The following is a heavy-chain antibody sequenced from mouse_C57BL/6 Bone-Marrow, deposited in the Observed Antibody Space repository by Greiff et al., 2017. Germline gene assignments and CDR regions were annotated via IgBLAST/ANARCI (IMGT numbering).Heavy chain of an antibody. D-gene: IGHD1-1*01. CDR3: ARFITTVVRYFDV. V-gene: IGHV1-64*01. CDR2: IHPNSGST. J-gene: IGHJ1*03. Sequence: QVQLQQPGAELVKPGASVKLSCKASGYTFTSYWMHWVKQRPGQGLEWIGMIHPNSGSTNYNEKFKSKATLTVDKSSSTAYMQLSSLTSEYSAVYYCARFITTVVRYFDVWGTGTTVTVSS. CDR1: GYTFTSYW.